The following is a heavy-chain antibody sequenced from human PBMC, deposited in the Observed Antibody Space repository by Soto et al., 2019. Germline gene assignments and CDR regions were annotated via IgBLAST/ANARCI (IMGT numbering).Heavy chain of an antibody. J-gene: IGHJ4*02. CDR3: ARAKGGYYDSSGRTWYFDY. Sequence: SVQVSCKASGGTFSSYAISWVRQAPGQGLEWMGGIIPIFGTANYAQKFQGRVTITADESTSTAYMELSSLRSEDTAVYYCARAKGGYYDSSGRTWYFDYWGQGTLVTVSS. CDR2: IIPIFGTA. CDR1: GGTFSSYA. V-gene: IGHV1-69*13. D-gene: IGHD3-22*01.